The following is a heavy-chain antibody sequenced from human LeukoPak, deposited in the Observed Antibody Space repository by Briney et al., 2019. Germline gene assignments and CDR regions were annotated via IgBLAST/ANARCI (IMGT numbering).Heavy chain of an antibody. CDR1: GYTFSDYY. Sequence: ASVKGSCKTSGYTFSDYYIHWVRQAPGQGLEWMGWINPNSGETKSAQKFQGRVTMTGDTSISTAYMELGRVTSDDTAVYYCARDRDYSNTERGFDYWGQGTLVTVSS. D-gene: IGHD4-11*01. CDR2: INPNSGET. V-gene: IGHV1-2*02. CDR3: ARDRDYSNTERGFDY. J-gene: IGHJ4*02.